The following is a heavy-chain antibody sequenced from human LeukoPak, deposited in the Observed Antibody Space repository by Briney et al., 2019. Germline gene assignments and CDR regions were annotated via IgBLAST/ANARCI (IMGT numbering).Heavy chain of an antibody. CDR1: GGSFSGYY. CDR3: ARFCGGDCYPPGDRHVDI. J-gene: IGHJ3*02. D-gene: IGHD2-21*02. CDR2: INHSGST. V-gene: IGHV4-34*01. Sequence: PSETLSLTCAVYGGSFSGYYWSWIRQPPGKGLEWIGEINHSGSTNYNPSLKSRVTISVDTSQNQFSLKLSSVTAADTAVYYCARFCGGDCYPPGDRHVDIWGQGTMVTVSS.